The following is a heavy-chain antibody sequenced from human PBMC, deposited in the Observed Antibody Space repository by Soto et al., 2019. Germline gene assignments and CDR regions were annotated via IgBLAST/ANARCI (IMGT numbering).Heavy chain of an antibody. CDR3: TKDFNFFRP. V-gene: IGHV3-74*03. J-gene: IGHJ5*02. D-gene: IGHD1-20*01. Sequence: EVQLVESGGGLVRPGGSLRLSCEASGFTFSASWMQWVRQVPGKGLVWVARTSGDGSTTTYADSVKGRFTISVDSAKNTLFLQMNSLRDEDTATYYCTKDFNFFRPWGRGTQVIVSS. CDR1: GFTFSASW. CDR2: TSGDGSTT.